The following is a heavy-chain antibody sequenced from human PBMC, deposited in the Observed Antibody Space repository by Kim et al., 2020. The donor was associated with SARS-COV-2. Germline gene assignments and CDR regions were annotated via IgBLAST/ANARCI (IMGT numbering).Heavy chain of an antibody. CDR3: ARSLMFRSFFYYGLDV. CDR1: GFTFSDYY. J-gene: IGHJ6*02. Sequence: GGSLRLSCAASGFTFSDYYMSWVRQAPGKGLEWLSYISSSGNTIYDADFVKGRFTISRDNAKNSLYLQMNSLRAEDTAVYYCARSLMFRSFFYYGLDVWGQGTTVTVSS. CDR2: ISSSGNTI. D-gene: IGHD3-10*01. V-gene: IGHV3-11*01.